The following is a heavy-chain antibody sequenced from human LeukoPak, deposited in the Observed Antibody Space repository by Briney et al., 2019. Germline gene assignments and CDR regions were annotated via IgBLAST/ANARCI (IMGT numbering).Heavy chain of an antibody. Sequence: SETLSLTCTVSGGSISSSSYYWGWIRQPPGKGLEWIGSIYYSGSTYYNPSLKSRATISVDTSKNQFSLKLSSVTAADTAVYYCARGATYYYASSVFDYWGQGTLVTVSS. CDR3: ARGATYYYASSVFDY. CDR2: IYYSGST. V-gene: IGHV4-39*07. CDR1: GGSISSSSYY. D-gene: IGHD3-10*01. J-gene: IGHJ4*02.